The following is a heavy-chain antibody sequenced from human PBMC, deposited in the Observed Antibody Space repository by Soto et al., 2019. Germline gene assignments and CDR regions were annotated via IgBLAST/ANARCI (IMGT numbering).Heavy chain of an antibody. Sequence: ASVKVSCKASGYTFTSYGISWVRQAPGQGLEWMGWINAGNGNTKYSQKYQGRVTITRDTSASTAYMELSSLRSEDTAVYYCARDLFRSYGDYGYWGQGTLVTVSS. J-gene: IGHJ4*02. D-gene: IGHD4-17*01. V-gene: IGHV1-3*01. CDR1: GYTFTSYG. CDR3: ARDLFRSYGDYGY. CDR2: INAGNGNT.